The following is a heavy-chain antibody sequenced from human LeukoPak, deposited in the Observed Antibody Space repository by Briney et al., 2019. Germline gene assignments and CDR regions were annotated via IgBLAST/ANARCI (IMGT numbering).Heavy chain of an antibody. Sequence: PSETLSLTCTVSGGSISSYYWSWIRQPPGKGLEWIGYIFFSGSTNYNPSLKSRVAISVDTSKNQFSLKLSSVTAADTAVYYCARDEGMRGPAAKALDPWGQGTLVTVSS. CDR1: GGSISSYY. V-gene: IGHV4-59*01. CDR2: IFFSGST. CDR3: ARDEGMRGPAAKALDP. J-gene: IGHJ5*02. D-gene: IGHD2-2*01.